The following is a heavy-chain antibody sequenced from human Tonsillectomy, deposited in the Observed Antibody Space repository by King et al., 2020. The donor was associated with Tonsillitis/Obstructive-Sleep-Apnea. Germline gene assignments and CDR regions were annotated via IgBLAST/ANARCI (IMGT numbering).Heavy chain of an antibody. V-gene: IGHV3-23*04. J-gene: IGHJ4*02. CDR1: GVTFTSYT. CDR3: AKAFAAVDTAIILNVDH. D-gene: IGHD5-18*01. Sequence: VQLVESGGGLVQPGGSLRLSCVVSGVTFTSYTMGWVRQAPGKGLEWISNINRGGETTYYTDSVEGRFTISRDNHKNTVYLQMNSLRVEDTAIYFCAKAFAAVDTAIILNVDHWGQGTLVTVSP. CDR2: INRGGETT.